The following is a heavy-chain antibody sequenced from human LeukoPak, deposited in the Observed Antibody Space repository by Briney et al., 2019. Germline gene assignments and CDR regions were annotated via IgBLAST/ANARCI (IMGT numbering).Heavy chain of an antibody. CDR1: GFTFSSYA. D-gene: IGHD1-26*01. CDR3: AKKRGGTYPD. Sequence: GGSLRLFCAASGFTFSSYAMTWVRQAPGMGLEWVSFISGSGGSTTYADSVKGRFTISRDNSKNTLYLQMNSLKAEDTAVYYCAKKRGGTYPDWGQGTLVIVSS. CDR2: ISGSGGST. V-gene: IGHV3-23*01. J-gene: IGHJ4*02.